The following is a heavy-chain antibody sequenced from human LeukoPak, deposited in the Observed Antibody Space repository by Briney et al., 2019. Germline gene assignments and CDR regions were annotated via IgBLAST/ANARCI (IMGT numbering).Heavy chain of an antibody. CDR2: IYYSGTT. CDR3: ARHRRGYCSRTSCPKEAWFDP. Sequence: SQTLSLTCTVSGGSISSSTYYWGWIRQPPGKGLEWIGSIYYSGTTYYNPSLQTGVTISVDTSKNQFSLKMSSVAAADTAVYYCARHRRGYCSRTSCPKEAWFDPWGQGTLVTVSS. V-gene: IGHV4-39*01. J-gene: IGHJ5*02. CDR1: GGSISSSTYY. D-gene: IGHD2-2*01.